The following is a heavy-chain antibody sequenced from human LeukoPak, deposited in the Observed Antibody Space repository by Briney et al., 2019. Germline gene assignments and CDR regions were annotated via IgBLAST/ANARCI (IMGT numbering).Heavy chain of an antibody. J-gene: IGHJ3*02. Sequence: AGGALRLSCAASGFTFSTYGMHGVPQAPGKGLEGVAALSYDGNTKFYADSVRGRLTISRDNSRNTLYLQINSLRAEDTAVYFCAIPYSYASGSAADVFDIWGQGAMVTVSS. V-gene: IGHV3-30*03. D-gene: IGHD3-10*01. CDR1: GFTFSTYG. CDR2: LSYDGNTK. CDR3: AIPYSYASGSAADVFDI.